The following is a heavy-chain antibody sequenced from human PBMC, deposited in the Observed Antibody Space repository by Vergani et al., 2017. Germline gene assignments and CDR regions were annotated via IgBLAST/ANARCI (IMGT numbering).Heavy chain of an antibody. V-gene: IGHV1-18*04. J-gene: IGHJ5*02. Sequence: QVQLVQSGAEVKKTGASVKVSCKASGYTFTRYGISWVRQAPGQGLEWRGWISAYNGNTNDAQKLQGRVTMTTDTSTSTAYMELRSLRSDDTAVVYCAGGPVAGNGPVGWFDPGGQGTLVTVSS. CDR1: GYTFTRYG. CDR2: ISAYNGNT. D-gene: IGHD6-19*01. CDR3: AGGPVAGNGPVGWFDP.